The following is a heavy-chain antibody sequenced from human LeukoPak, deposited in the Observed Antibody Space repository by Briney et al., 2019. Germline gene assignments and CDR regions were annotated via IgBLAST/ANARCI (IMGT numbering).Heavy chain of an antibody. J-gene: IGHJ4*02. CDR3: ARWRGSTSERSDY. CDR2: IKQDGSAK. D-gene: IGHD2-2*01. Sequence: GGSLRLSCTASGFTFSDYWMTWVRQAPGKGLEWVANIKQDGSAKYYVDSVKGRFTISRDNAKNSLYLQMDSLRAEDTATYYCARWRGSTSERSDYWGQGALVTVSS. CDR1: GFTFSDYW. V-gene: IGHV3-7*01.